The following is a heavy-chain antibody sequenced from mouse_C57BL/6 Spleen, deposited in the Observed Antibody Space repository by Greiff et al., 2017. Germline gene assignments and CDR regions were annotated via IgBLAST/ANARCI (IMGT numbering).Heavy chain of an antibody. D-gene: IGHD1-1*01. CDR1: GYAFSSSW. CDR3: ASLYYGSSSDY. J-gene: IGHJ2*01. V-gene: IGHV1-82*01. CDR2: IYPGDGDT. Sequence: QVQLKESGPELVKPGASVKISCKASGYAFSSSWMNWVKQRPGKGLEWIGRIYPGDGDTNYNGKFKGKATLTADKSSSTAYMQLSSLTSEDSAVYFCASLYYGSSSDYWGQGTTLTVSS.